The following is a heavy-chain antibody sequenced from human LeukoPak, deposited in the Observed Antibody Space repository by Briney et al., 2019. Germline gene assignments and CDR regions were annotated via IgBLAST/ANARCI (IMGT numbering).Heavy chain of an antibody. CDR2: ISSSSTYI. D-gene: IGHD3-22*01. V-gene: IGHV3-21*04. J-gene: IGHJ4*02. Sequence: GGSLRLSCAASGFTFSSYNMNWVRQAPGKGLEWVSFISSSSTYIYYADSVKGRFTISRDNAKNSLYLQMNSLRAEGTALYYCAKAVSYDSSGYYPFDYWGQGTLVTVSS. CDR1: GFTFSSYN. CDR3: AKAVSYDSSGYYPFDY.